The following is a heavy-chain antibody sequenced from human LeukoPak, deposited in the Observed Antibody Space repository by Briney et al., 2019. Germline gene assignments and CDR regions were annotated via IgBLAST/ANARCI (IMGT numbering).Heavy chain of an antibody. D-gene: IGHD3-9*01. CDR3: ARVPMYYDILTGYYPPYYFDY. CDR2: IYYSGST. Sequence: SETLSLTCTVSGGSISSSNFYWGWIRQPPGKGLEWIGSIYYSGSTYYNPSLKSRVTISVDTSKNQFSLKLSSVTAADTAVYYCARVPMYYDILTGYYPPYYFDYWGQGTLVTVSS. J-gene: IGHJ4*02. V-gene: IGHV4-39*07. CDR1: GGSISSSNFY.